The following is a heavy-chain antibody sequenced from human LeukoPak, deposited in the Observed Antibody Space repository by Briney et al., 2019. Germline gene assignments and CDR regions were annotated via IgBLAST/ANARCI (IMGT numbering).Heavy chain of an antibody. CDR1: GFTFSSYA. J-gene: IGHJ4*02. CDR3: AKVSHRPLSGWYRNYFDY. CDR2: ISGSGGST. V-gene: IGHV3-23*01. Sequence: GGSLRLSCAASGFTFSSYAMSWVRQAPGKGLEWVSAISGSGGSTYYADSVKGRFTISRDNSKNTLYLQMNSLRAEDTAVYYCAKVSHRPLSGWYRNYFDYWGQGTLVTVSS. D-gene: IGHD6-19*01.